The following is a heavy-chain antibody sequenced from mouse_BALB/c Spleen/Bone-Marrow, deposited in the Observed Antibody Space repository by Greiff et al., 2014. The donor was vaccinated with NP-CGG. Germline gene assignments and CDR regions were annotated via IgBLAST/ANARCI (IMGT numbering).Heavy chain of an antibody. D-gene: IGHD3-3*01. Sequence: LQESGPELVKPGASVRISCKASGYTFTSYYIHWVKQRPGQGLEWIGWIYPGNVNTKYNERFKGKATLTADKSSSTAYMQLSSLTSEDSAVYFCAREGDSYAMDYWGQGTSVTVSS. V-gene: IGHV1S56*01. CDR1: GYTFTSYY. CDR2: IYPGNVNT. J-gene: IGHJ4*01. CDR3: AREGDSYAMDY.